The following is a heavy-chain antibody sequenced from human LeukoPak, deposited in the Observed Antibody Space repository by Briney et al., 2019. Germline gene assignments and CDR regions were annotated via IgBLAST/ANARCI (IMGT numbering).Heavy chain of an antibody. J-gene: IGHJ4*02. CDR1: GFTFYDYG. Sequence: GGSLRLSCAASGFTFYDYGMHWVRQAPGKGLEWVSGISWNSGSIGYADSVKGRFTISRDNAKNSLYLQMNSLRPEDTALYYCAKDSDYRFDYWGQGTLVTVSS. CDR2: ISWNSGSI. D-gene: IGHD4-11*01. V-gene: IGHV3-9*01. CDR3: AKDSDYRFDY.